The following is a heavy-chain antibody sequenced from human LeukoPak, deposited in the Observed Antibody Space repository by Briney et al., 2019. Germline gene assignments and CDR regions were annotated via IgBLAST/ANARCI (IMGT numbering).Heavy chain of an antibody. V-gene: IGHV4-34*01. J-gene: IGHJ4*02. CDR3: ASSCSGGSCSTPTRLDY. CDR1: GGSFSGYY. Sequence: PSETLSLTCAAYGGSFSGYYWSWIRQPPGKGLEWIGEINHSGSTNYNPSLKSRVTISVDTSKNQFSLKLSSVTAADTAVYYCASSCSGGSCSTPTRLDYWGQGTLVTVSS. CDR2: INHSGST. D-gene: IGHD2-15*01.